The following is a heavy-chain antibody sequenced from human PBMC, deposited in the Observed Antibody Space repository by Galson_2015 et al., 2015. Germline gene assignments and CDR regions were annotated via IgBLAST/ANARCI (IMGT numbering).Heavy chain of an antibody. CDR3: ARSQYYDSSGSNLPIDDAFDI. V-gene: IGHV1-18*01. Sequence: SVKVSCKASGYTFTSYGISWVRQAPGQGLEWMGWISAYNGNTNYAQKLQGRVTMTTDTSTSTAYMELRSLRSDDTAVYYCARSQYYDSSGSNLPIDDAFDIWGQGTMVTVSS. CDR1: GYTFTSYG. J-gene: IGHJ3*02. CDR2: ISAYNGNT. D-gene: IGHD3-22*01.